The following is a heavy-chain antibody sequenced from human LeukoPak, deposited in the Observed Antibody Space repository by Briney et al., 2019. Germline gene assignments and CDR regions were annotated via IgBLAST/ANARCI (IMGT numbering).Heavy chain of an antibody. V-gene: IGHV4-59*08. CDR2: IYYSGST. Sequence: PSETLSLTCTVSGGSISSYYWSWIRQPPGKGLEWIGYIYYSGSTNYNPSLKSRVTISVDTSKNQFSLKLSSVTAADTAVYYCARHGPNYYDSSGPLAFDIWGQGTMVTVSS. D-gene: IGHD3-22*01. CDR1: GGSISSYY. CDR3: ARHGPNYYDSSGPLAFDI. J-gene: IGHJ3*02.